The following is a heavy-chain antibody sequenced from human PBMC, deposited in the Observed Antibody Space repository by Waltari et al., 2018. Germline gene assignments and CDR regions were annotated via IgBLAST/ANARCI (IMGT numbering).Heavy chain of an antibody. D-gene: IGHD4-4*01. CDR1: GGSISSHS. V-gene: IGHV4-59*11. CDR3: ARLSHDYSNNGDGMDV. CDR2: IYYSGST. J-gene: IGHJ6*02. Sequence: QVQLQESGPGLVKPSETLSLTCTVPGGSISSHSWTLLRQPPGKGLEWIGYIYYSGSTNYNPSLKSRVTISVDTSKNQFSLKLSSVTAADTAVYYCARLSHDYSNNGDGMDVWGQGTTVTVSS.